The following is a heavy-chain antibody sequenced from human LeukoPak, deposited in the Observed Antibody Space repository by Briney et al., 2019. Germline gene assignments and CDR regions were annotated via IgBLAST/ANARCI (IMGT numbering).Heavy chain of an antibody. Sequence: PSETLSLTCTVSGGSISSYYWSWIRQPPGKGLEWIGYIYYSGSTNYNPPLKSRVTISVDTSKNQFSLKLSSVTAADTAVYYCATQPLVATAGYFDYWGQGTLVTVSS. V-gene: IGHV4-59*01. CDR1: GGSISSYY. CDR3: ATQPLVATAGYFDY. J-gene: IGHJ4*02. CDR2: IYYSGST. D-gene: IGHD5-12*01.